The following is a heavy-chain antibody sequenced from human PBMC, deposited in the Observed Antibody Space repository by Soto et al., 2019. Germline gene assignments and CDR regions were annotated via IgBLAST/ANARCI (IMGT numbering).Heavy chain of an antibody. CDR1: GGSISSSSYY. V-gene: IGHV4-39*01. CDR3: ARRGGSGWNWFDP. Sequence: QLQLQESGPGLVKPSETLSLTCTVSGGSISSSSYYWGWIRQPPGKGLEWIGSIYYSGSTYYNPSLKSRVTISVDTSKNQFSLKLSSVTAADTAVCYCARRGGSGWNWFDPWGQGTLVTVSS. D-gene: IGHD6-19*01. CDR2: IYYSGST. J-gene: IGHJ5*02.